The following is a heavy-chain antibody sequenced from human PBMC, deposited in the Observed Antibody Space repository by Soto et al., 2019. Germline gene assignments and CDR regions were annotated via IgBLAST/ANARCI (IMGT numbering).Heavy chain of an antibody. CDR1: GFTFSSYW. CDR3: ARVDYYYYYGMDV. Sequence: EVQLVESGGGLVQPGGSLRLSCAASGFTFSSYWMSWVRQAPGKGLEWVANIKQDGSEKYYVDSVKGRFTISRDNAKNSLYLKMNSLRAEDTAVYYCARVDYYYYYGMDVWGQGTTVTVSS. V-gene: IGHV3-7*01. CDR2: IKQDGSEK. J-gene: IGHJ6*02.